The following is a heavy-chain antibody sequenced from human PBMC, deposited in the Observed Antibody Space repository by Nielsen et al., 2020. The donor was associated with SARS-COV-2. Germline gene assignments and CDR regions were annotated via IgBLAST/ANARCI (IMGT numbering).Heavy chain of an antibody. J-gene: IGHJ4*02. CDR3: AKPLYPYSSSWSLDY. CDR2: ISYDGSNK. CDR1: GFTFSSYG. D-gene: IGHD6-13*01. Sequence: GGSLRLSCAASGFTFSSYGMHWVRQAPGKGLEWVAVISYDGSNKYYADSVKGRFTISRDNSKNTLYLQMNSPRAEDTAVYYCAKPLYPYSSSWSLDYWGQGTLVTVSS. V-gene: IGHV3-30*18.